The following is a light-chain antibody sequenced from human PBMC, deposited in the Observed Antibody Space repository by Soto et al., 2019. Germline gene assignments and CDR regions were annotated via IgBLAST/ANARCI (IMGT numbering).Light chain of an antibody. V-gene: IGLV2-14*01. CDR2: EVR. Sequence: QSALTQPASVSGSPGQSITISCAGTIRDVGAYNLVSWYQQYPGRAPQLILYEVRNRPSGISFRFSGFKSGNTASLTISGLQAEDEDDYYCSSFTSKSTLIFGGGTKVTVL. J-gene: IGLJ2*01. CDR1: IRDVGAYNL. CDR3: SSFTSKSTLI.